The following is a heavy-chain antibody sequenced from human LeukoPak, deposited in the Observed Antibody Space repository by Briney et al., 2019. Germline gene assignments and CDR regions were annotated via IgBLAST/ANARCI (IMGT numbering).Heavy chain of an antibody. J-gene: IGHJ4*02. Sequence: GGSLRLSCAVSGFTFRSFAMSWVRQAPGKGLEWVSSITGGGVGTYYADSVKGRFTISRDNSKNTLYLQMNSLRAEDTAVYYCAKEGEYYDILTGYYKRGYFDYWGQGTLVTVSS. CDR3: AKEGEYYDILTGYYKRGYFDY. D-gene: IGHD3-9*01. CDR2: ITGGGVGT. CDR1: GFTFRSFA. V-gene: IGHV3-23*01.